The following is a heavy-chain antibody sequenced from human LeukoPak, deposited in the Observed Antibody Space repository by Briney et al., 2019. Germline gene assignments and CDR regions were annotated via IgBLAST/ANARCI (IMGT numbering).Heavy chain of an antibody. V-gene: IGHV1-2*02. D-gene: IGHD3-22*01. CDR2: INPNNGCT. Sequence: ASVKVSCKASGYTFTGYYMHWVRQAPGQGLEWMGWINPNNGCTNYAQKLQGRATMTRDTSISTAYMELSRLRSDETAVYYCPGFGYSYAFDIWGQGTMVTVSS. CDR3: PGFGYSYAFDI. CDR1: GYTFTGYY. J-gene: IGHJ3*02.